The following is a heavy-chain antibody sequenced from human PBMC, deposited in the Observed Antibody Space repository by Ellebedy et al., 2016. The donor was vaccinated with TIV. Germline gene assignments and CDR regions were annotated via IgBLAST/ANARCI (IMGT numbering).Heavy chain of an antibody. CDR1: GFTFGNYA. CDR3: AKCASSYGNDAFDI. V-gene: IGHV3-23*01. CDR2: ISGSGGNT. Sequence: GESLKISXVASGFTFGNYAMRWVRQAPGKGLEWVSAISGSGGNTYYADALKGRFTISRDNSRNTLYLHMNSLTVDDTAVYYCAKCASSYGNDAFDIWGQGTMVTVSS. D-gene: IGHD5-18*01. J-gene: IGHJ3*02.